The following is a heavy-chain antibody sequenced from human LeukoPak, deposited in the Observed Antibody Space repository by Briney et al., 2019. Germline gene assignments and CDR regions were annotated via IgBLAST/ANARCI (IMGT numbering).Heavy chain of an antibody. D-gene: IGHD1-26*01. CDR3: ARVSSGSYFGYYYYYMDV. V-gene: IGHV3-74*01. Sequence: PGGSLRLSCAVSGFTFTSYAMSWVRQAPGKGLVWVSRINSDGSSTSYADSVKGRFTISRDNAKNTLYLQMNSLRAEDTAVYYCARVSSGSYFGYYYYYMDVWGKGTTVNVSS. J-gene: IGHJ6*03. CDR2: INSDGSST. CDR1: GFTFTSYA.